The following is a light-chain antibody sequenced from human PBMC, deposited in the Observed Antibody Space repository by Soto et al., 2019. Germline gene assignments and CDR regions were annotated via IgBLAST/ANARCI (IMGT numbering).Light chain of an antibody. CDR3: SSYTNSNTLV. CDR1: SSDVGGYNY. V-gene: IGLV2-14*01. J-gene: IGLJ1*01. Sequence: QSVLTQPASVSGSPGQSITISCTGTSSDVGGYNYVSWYQQYPGKAPKLMIYDVSNRPSGVSNRFSGSKSGNTASLTISGFQAEDDADYYCSSYTNSNTLVFGSGTKVTVL. CDR2: DVS.